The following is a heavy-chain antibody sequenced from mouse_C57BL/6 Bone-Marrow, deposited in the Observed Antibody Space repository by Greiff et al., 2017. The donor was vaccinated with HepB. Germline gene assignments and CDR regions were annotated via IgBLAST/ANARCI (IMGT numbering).Heavy chain of an antibody. J-gene: IGHJ4*01. D-gene: IGHD1-1*01. Sequence: QVQLQQSGAELVKPGASVKLSCKASGYTFTSYWMPWVKQRPGQGLEWIGMIHPNSGSTNYNEKFKSKATLTVDTSSSTAYMQLSSLTSEDSAVYYCARRRGSSYDSYYAMDYWGQGTSVTVSS. CDR2: IHPNSGST. CDR3: ARRRGSSYDSYYAMDY. CDR1: GYTFTSYW. V-gene: IGHV1-64*01.